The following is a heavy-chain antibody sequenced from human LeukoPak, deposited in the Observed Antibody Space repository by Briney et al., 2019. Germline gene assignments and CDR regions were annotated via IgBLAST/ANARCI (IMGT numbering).Heavy chain of an antibody. CDR2: INPNSGGT. CDR1: GYTFTGYY. Sequence: ASVKVSCKASGYTFTGYYMHWVRQAPGQGLEWMGWINPNSGGTNYAQKFQGRVTMTRDTSISTAYMELSRLRSDDTAVYYCARDRWGITMIVVALDYWGQGTLVTVSS. V-gene: IGHV1-2*02. J-gene: IGHJ4*02. CDR3: ARDRWGITMIVVALDY. D-gene: IGHD3-22*01.